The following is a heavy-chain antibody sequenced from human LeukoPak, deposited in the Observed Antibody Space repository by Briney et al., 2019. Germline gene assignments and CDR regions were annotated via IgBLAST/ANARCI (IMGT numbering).Heavy chain of an antibody. V-gene: IGHV1-18*01. CDR3: ARVDYGDYVGSY. J-gene: IGHJ4*02. Sequence: ASVKVSCKASGYAFTSYGISWVRQAPGQGLEWMGWISAYNGNTNYAQKLQGRVTMTTDTSTSTAYMELRSLRSDDTAVYYCARVDYGDYVGSYWGQGTLVTVSS. CDR1: GYAFTSYG. CDR2: ISAYNGNT. D-gene: IGHD4-17*01.